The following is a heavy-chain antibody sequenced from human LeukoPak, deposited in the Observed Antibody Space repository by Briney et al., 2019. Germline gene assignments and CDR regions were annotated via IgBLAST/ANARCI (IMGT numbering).Heavy chain of an antibody. CDR2: ISSSSRYI. V-gene: IGHV3-21*01. CDR3: ARDPFGQSYGNLFDH. CDR1: GFTFSSYS. J-gene: IGHJ5*02. Sequence: PGGSLRLSCAASGFTFSSYSMNWVRQAPGKGLEWVSFISSSSRYIYYADSVKGRFTISRDNSKNTLYLQMNSLRAEDTAVYYCARDPFGQSYGNLFDHWGQGILVTVSS. D-gene: IGHD3-10*01.